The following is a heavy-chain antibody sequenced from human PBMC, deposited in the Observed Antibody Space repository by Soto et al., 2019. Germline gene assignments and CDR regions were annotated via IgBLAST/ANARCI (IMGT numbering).Heavy chain of an antibody. Sequence: PGGSLRLSCAASGFTFSSYGMHWVRQAPGKGLEWVAVISYDGTNNYYTESVKGRFTISRDNSKNTLFLQMNSLRAEDTAVYFCAKGDCSGGSCYFSAFDIWRQGTMVTVSS. V-gene: IGHV3-30*18. CDR1: GFTFSSYG. J-gene: IGHJ3*02. D-gene: IGHD2-15*01. CDR3: AKGDCSGGSCYFSAFDI. CDR2: ISYDGTNN.